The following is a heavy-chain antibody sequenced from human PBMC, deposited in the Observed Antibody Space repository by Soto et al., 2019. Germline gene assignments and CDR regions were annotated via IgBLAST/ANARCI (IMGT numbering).Heavy chain of an antibody. V-gene: IGHV3-33*01. CDR1: GFTFSGFS. D-gene: IGHD3-16*01. CDR2: IWYDGSDK. J-gene: IGHJ4*02. CDR3: AFGNLSYYFDY. Sequence: GGSLRLSCAASGFTFSGFSMHWVRQAPGKGLEWVAIIWYDGSDKYYADSVRGRFTISRDNSKNTLSLQMNSLRAEDTAVYHCAFGNLSYYFDYWGQGTPVTVSS.